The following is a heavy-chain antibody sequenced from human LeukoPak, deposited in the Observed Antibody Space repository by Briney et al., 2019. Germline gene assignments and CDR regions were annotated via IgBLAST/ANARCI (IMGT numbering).Heavy chain of an antibody. CDR1: GYTLTELS. CDR2: FDPEDGET. J-gene: IGHJ4*02. V-gene: IGHV1-24*01. CDR3: ARDRSTHDY. Sequence: ASVKVSCKVSGYTLTELSMHWVRQAPGKGLEWMGGFDPEDGETIYAQKFQGRVTMTTDTSTSTAYMELRSLRSDDTAVYYCARDRSTHDYWGQGTLVTVSS.